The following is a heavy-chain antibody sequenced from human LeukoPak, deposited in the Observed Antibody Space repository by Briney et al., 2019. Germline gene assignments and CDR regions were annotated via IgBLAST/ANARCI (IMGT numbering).Heavy chain of an antibody. Sequence: PGGSLRLSCAASGFTLDSYAMSWVRQAPGKGLEWVSVISGSGGSTYYADSVKGRFTISRDNPKNTLYLQMNSLRAEDTAVYYCAKVIYGLPGDAFDIWGQGTMVTVSS. J-gene: IGHJ3*02. V-gene: IGHV3-23*01. CDR3: AKVIYGLPGDAFDI. CDR2: ISGSGGST. D-gene: IGHD2-2*02. CDR1: GFTLDSYA.